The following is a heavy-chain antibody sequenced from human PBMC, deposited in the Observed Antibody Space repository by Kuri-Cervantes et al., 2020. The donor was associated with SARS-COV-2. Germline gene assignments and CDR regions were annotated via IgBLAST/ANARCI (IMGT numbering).Heavy chain of an antibody. CDR3: ARDRGPQAMFDP. CDR1: ENTFRGYY. V-gene: IGHV1-69*05. J-gene: IGHJ5*02. Sequence: SVKVSCKASENTFRGYYIHWVRQAPGQGLEWMGGIIPIFGAANYAQKFQGRVTITTDESTSTAYMELSSLRSDDTAVYYCARDRGPQAMFDPWGQGTLVTVSS. CDR2: IIPIFGAA.